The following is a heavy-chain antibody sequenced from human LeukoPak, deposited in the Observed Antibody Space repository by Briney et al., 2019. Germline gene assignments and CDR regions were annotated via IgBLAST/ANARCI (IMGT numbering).Heavy chain of an antibody. D-gene: IGHD3-10*01. CDR3: ARHFRFIGFGELLAFDT. Sequence: KPSETLSLTCSVSDDAISTTAYYWGWVRQSPGKGLEWIGSIFYNGDTYYDPSLKSRISISIDTSKNQFSLNLNSMTAADSGVYYCARHFRFIGFGELLAFDTWGQGTRVTVSS. V-gene: IGHV4-39*01. J-gene: IGHJ4*02. CDR1: DDAISTTAYY. CDR2: IFYNGDT.